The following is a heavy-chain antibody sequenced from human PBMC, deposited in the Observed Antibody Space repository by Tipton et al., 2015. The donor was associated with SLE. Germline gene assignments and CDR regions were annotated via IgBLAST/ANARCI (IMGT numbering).Heavy chain of an antibody. CDR1: GFTFYNAW. V-gene: IGHV3-15*01. D-gene: IGHD2-8*01. J-gene: IGHJ4*02. CDR2: IKGTPDGGTI. Sequence: QLVQSGGGLVKPGGSLRLSCAASGFTFYNAWMSWVRQAPGKGLEWVGRIKGTPDGGTIDYAAPVKGRFTISRDDSQNTLYLQMNTLKIEDTAVYYCTTGLYGISVFDYWGQGTPVTVSS. CDR3: TTGLYGISVFDY.